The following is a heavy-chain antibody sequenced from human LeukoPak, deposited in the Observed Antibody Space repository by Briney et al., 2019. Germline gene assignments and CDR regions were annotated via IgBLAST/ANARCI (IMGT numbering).Heavy chain of an antibody. CDR2: IYYSGST. CDR3: AAGTGYYDSSGYYDAFDI. Sequence: PSETLSLTCTVSGGSISSYYWSWIRQPPGKGLEWIGYIYYSGSTNYNPSLKSRVTISVDTSKNQFSLKLSSVTAADTAVYYCAAGTGYYDSSGYYDAFDIWGQGTMVTVSS. D-gene: IGHD3-22*01. J-gene: IGHJ3*02. V-gene: IGHV4-59*08. CDR1: GGSISSYY.